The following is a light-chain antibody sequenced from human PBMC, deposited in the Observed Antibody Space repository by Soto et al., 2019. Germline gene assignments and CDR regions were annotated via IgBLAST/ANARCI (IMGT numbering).Light chain of an antibody. CDR2: DAS. J-gene: IGKJ4*01. CDR1: QTISSW. CDR3: QQYNSYSPLT. V-gene: IGKV1-5*01. Sequence: DIQMTQSPSTLSASVGDRVTITCRASQTISSWLDWYQQKPGKAPKLLIYDASSLESGVPSRFSGSGSGTEFTLTISSLQPDDFAPYYCQQYNSYSPLTFGGGTKVEIK.